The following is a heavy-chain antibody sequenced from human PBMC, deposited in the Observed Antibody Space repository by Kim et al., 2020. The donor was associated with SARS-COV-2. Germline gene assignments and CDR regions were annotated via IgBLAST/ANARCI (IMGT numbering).Heavy chain of an antibody. D-gene: IGHD2-2*01. J-gene: IGHJ4*02. CDR1: GGSISFYY. CDR3: ARGSCSSTSCHNFDY. V-gene: IGHV4-59*13. CDR2: INYSGST. Sequence: SETLSLTCTVSGGSISFYYWSWIRQPPGKGLEWIGYINYSGSTNYNPSLKSRVTISVDTSKNQFSLKLSSVTAADTAVYYCARGSCSSTSCHNFDYWGQGTLVTVSS.